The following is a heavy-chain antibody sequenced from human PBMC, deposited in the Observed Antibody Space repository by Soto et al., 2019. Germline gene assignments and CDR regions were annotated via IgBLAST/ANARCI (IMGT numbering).Heavy chain of an antibody. J-gene: IGHJ6*02. CDR2: IYPGDSDT. V-gene: IGHV5-51*01. CDR3: ARLIAAAESYYYYGMDV. D-gene: IGHD6-13*01. Sequence: PGESLKISCKGSGYSFTSYWIGWVRQMPGKGLEWMGIIYPGDSDTRYSPSFQGQVTISADKSISTAYLQWSSLKASDTAMYYCARLIAAAESYYYYGMDVWGQGTTVTVSS. CDR1: GYSFTSYW.